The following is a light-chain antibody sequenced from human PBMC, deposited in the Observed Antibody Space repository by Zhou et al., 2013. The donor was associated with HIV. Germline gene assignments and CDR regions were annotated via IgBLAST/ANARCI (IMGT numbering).Light chain of an antibody. CDR1: QSVSNN. V-gene: IGKV3D-15*01. J-gene: IGKJ1*01. CDR2: DAS. CDR3: LQYYNWPPSWT. Sequence: EIVLTQSPGTLSLSPGERATLSCRASQSVSNNYLAWYQQKPGQAPRLLIYDASIRATGIPARFSGSGSGTEFTLTISSLQSEDFAVYYCLQYYNWPPSWTFGQGTKVEIK.